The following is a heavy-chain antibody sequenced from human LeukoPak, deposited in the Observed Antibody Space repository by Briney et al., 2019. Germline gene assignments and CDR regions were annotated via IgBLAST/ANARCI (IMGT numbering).Heavy chain of an antibody. CDR2: ISYDGRNT. Sequence: PGRSLRLSCPASRFTFSSYVMHWVRQAPGKGLEWVAVISYDGRNTYYADSVKGRFTISRDNSKNTLYLQMNSLRSEDTAVYYCARDLTPDRYCSGGSCYYFDYWGQGTLVTVSS. V-gene: IGHV3-30*04. D-gene: IGHD2-15*01. CDR3: ARDLTPDRYCSGGSCYYFDY. CDR1: RFTFSSYV. J-gene: IGHJ4*02.